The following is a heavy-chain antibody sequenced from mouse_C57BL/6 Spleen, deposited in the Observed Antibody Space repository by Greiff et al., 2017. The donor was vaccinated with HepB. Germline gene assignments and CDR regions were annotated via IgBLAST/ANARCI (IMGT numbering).Heavy chain of an antibody. Sequence: EVQLVESGGGLVQPKGSLKLSCAASGFTFNTYAMHWVRQAPGKGLEWVARIRSKSSNYATYYADSVKDSFTISRDDSQSMLYLQMNNLKTEDTAMYYCVRGEYGNLYYYAMDYWGQGTSVTVSS. CDR1: GFTFNTYA. D-gene: IGHD2-1*01. CDR2: IRSKSSNYAT. J-gene: IGHJ4*01. V-gene: IGHV10-3*01. CDR3: VRGEYGNLYYYAMDY.